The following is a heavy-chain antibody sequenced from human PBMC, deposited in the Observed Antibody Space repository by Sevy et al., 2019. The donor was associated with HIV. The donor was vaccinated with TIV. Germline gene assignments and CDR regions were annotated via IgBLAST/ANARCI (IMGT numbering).Heavy chain of an antibody. D-gene: IGHD3-22*01. V-gene: IGHV3-30-3*01. J-gene: IGHJ4*02. Sequence: GGSLRLSCAASGFTFSSYAMHWVRQAPGKGLEWVAVISYDGGNKYYADSVKGGFTISRDNSTNTLYLQMNSRRAEDTAVYYCWYYYDSSGYQAYFDYWGQGTLVTVSS. CDR1: GFTFSSYA. CDR2: ISYDGGNK. CDR3: WYYYDSSGYQAYFDY.